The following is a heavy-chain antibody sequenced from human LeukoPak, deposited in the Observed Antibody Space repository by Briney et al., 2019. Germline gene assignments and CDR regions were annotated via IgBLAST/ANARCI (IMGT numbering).Heavy chain of an antibody. CDR1: GFTFSSYA. D-gene: IGHD2/OR15-2a*01. J-gene: IGHJ6*02. V-gene: IGHV3-23*01. CDR2: VSGSGAST. CDR3: AKHQGIFLYYAMDV. Sequence: GGSLRLSCAASGFTFSSYAMCWVRQAPGKGLEWVSAVSGSGASTYYADSVKGRFTISRDNSKNTLFLQMNSLRAEDTAVYYCAKHQGIFLYYAMDVWGQGTTVTVSS.